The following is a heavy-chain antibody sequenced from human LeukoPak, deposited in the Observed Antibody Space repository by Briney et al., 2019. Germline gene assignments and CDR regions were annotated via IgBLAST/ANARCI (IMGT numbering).Heavy chain of an antibody. CDR3: ARDGLGSYDF. CDR1: GFHFSDYT. D-gene: IGHD3-10*01. V-gene: IGHV3-21*01. CDR2: ISSNGRYI. Sequence: PGGSLRLSCAASGFHFSDYTINWVRQAPGKGLEWGSSISSNGRYIYYADRVKGRLTISRDSAKNTVYLQMNNLRAEDTAVYYCARDGLGSYDFWGQGTLVTASS. J-gene: IGHJ4*02.